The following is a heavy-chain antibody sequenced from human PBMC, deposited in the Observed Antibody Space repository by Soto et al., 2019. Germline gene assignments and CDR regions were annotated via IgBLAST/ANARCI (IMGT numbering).Heavy chain of an antibody. CDR1: VGTISGYY. Sequence: SETLSLTCIVSVGTISGYYWTWIRQPAGKGLEWIGRIYSSGNTKYNPSLQSRVTMSLDTSNNQFSLRLTSVTAADTAVYYCARGQRFSDWFDPWGQGTLVTVS. D-gene: IGHD3-3*01. V-gene: IGHV4-4*07. CDR2: IYSSGNT. J-gene: IGHJ5*02. CDR3: ARGQRFSDWFDP.